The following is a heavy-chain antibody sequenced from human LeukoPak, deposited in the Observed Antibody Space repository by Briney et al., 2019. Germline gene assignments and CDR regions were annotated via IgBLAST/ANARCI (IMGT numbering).Heavy chain of an antibody. CDR1: GFTFSSYA. J-gene: IGHJ4*02. V-gene: IGHV1-24*01. Sequence: GGSLRLSCAASGFTFSSYAMSWVRQAPGKGLEWMGGFDPEDGETIYAQKFQGRVTMTEDTSTDTAYMELSSLRSEDTAVYYCVSSGYLSYFDYWGQGTLVTVSS. CDR2: FDPEDGET. CDR3: VSSGYLSYFDY. D-gene: IGHD3-22*01.